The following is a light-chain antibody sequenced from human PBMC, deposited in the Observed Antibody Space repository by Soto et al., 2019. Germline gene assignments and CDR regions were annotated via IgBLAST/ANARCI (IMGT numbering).Light chain of an antibody. J-gene: IGLJ2*01. CDR1: SSNIRAGFD. Sequence: QSVLTQPPSVSGAPGQTVTISCTGTSSNIRAGFDVHWYQQLPGAAPKLLIYANTDRPSGVPARFSGAKSVTSASLAITGLQPEDEADYFCLSYDTSLRGVFGGGTQLTVL. CDR3: LSYDTSLRGV. V-gene: IGLV1-40*01. CDR2: ANT.